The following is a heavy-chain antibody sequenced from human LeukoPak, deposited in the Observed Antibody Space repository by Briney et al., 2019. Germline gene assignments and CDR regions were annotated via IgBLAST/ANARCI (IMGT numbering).Heavy chain of an antibody. D-gene: IGHD1-14*01. CDR3: ARGMRANPRVYDY. Sequence: PGGPLRLSCAASGFTFSSYAMTWVRQAPGKGLEWVSAIRGSGDPTNYADSVKGRFTISRDNSKNTLYLQMYSLRVEDTAVYYCARGMRANPRVYDYWGQGTLVTVSS. J-gene: IGHJ4*02. CDR1: GFTFSSYA. V-gene: IGHV3-23*01. CDR2: IRGSGDPT.